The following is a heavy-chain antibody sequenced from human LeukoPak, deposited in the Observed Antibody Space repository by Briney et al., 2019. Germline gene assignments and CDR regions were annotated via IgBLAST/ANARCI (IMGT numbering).Heavy chain of an antibody. Sequence: ASVKVSCKASGYTFTGYYMHWVRQAPGQGLEWMGWINPNSGGTNYAQKFQGRVTMTRDTSISTAYMELSRLRSDDTAVYYCARDYYDSSGYYRNNWFDPWGQGTLVTVSS. CDR2: INPNSGGT. CDR3: ARDYYDSSGYYRNNWFDP. V-gene: IGHV1-2*02. J-gene: IGHJ5*02. CDR1: GYTFTGYY. D-gene: IGHD3-22*01.